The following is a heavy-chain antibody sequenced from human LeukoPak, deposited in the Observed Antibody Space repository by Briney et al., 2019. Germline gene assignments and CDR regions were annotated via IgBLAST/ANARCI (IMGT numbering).Heavy chain of an antibody. CDR1: GGSISSYY. CDR2: IYASGST. CDR3: ARWSTQDWFDP. J-gene: IGHJ5*02. Sequence: SETLSLTCSVSGGSISSYYWSWIRQPAGKGLEWIGRIYASGSTIYNPSLKSRVTMLVDTSKNQFSLKLSSVTAADTAVCYCARWSTQDWFDPWGQGTLVTVSS. V-gene: IGHV4-4*07.